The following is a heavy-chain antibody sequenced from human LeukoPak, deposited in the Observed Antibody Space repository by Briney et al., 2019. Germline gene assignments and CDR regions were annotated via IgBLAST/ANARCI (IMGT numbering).Heavy chain of an antibody. CDR3: ASGRQLGY. V-gene: IGHV3-30-3*01. J-gene: IGHJ4*02. D-gene: IGHD6-13*01. CDR1: GFTFSNYA. Sequence: PGGSLRLSCAASGFTFSNYAIHWVRQAPGKGLEWVAVISYDGSDKYYADSVKGRFTISRDNSKNTLFLQMDSLRAEDTAVYYCASGRQLGYWGQGTLVTVSS. CDR2: ISYDGSDK.